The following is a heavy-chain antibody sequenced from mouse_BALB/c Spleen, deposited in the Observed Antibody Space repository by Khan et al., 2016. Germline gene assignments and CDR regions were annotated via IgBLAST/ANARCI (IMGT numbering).Heavy chain of an antibody. J-gene: IGHJ2*01. CDR1: GYTFTTYT. Sequence: QVQLQQSGAELARPGASVKMSCKASGYTFTTYTIHWIKQRPGQGLEWIGYINPSSDYTDYNQKFRGKATLSADTSSGTAYMQLTSLTSEDSAVYYCARPAGYYRYDEGFDYWGQGTTLTVSS. D-gene: IGHD2-14*01. V-gene: IGHV1-4*01. CDR2: INPSSDYT. CDR3: ARPAGYYRYDEGFDY.